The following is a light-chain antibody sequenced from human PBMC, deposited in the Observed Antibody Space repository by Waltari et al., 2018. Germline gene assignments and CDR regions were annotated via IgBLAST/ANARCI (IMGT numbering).Light chain of an antibody. J-gene: IGLJ3*02. Sequence: SSELTQDPAVSVALGQTVRITCQGDSLRTSYASWYQLKPGQAPLLVIYGKDKRPSGIPDRISGYSSGATSSLTITGAQAEDEADYYCSSRNGRANQVVFAGGTKVTVL. CDR2: GKD. V-gene: IGLV3-19*01. CDR1: SLRTSY. CDR3: SSRNGRANQVV.